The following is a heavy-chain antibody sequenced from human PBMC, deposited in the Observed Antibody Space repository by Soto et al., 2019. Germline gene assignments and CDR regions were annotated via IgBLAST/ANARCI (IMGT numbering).Heavy chain of an antibody. D-gene: IGHD3-10*01. Sequence: PGGSLRLSCAASGFTFSSYGMHWVRQAPGKGLEWVAVISYDGSNKYYADSVKGRFTISRDNSKNTLYLQMNSLRAEDTAVYYCARSIWFGELLAPYYFDYWGQGTLVTVSS. J-gene: IGHJ4*02. CDR2: ISYDGSNK. CDR1: GFTFSSYG. CDR3: ARSIWFGELLAPYYFDY. V-gene: IGHV3-30*03.